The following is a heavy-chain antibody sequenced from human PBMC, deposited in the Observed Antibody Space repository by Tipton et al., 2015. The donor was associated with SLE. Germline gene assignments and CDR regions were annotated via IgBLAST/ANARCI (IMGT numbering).Heavy chain of an antibody. CDR2: IDDSGST. D-gene: IGHD1-26*01. CDR1: GGSISSSY. Sequence: TLSLTCIVSGGSISSSYWSWIRQPPGKGLEWIGCIDDSGSTFNNPSLKSRLTISVDTSKNEFSLKLSSVTAADTAVYFCARAGVGGRDQIEYWGQGTLVTVSS. CDR3: ARAGVGGRDQIEY. V-gene: IGHV4-4*09. J-gene: IGHJ4*02.